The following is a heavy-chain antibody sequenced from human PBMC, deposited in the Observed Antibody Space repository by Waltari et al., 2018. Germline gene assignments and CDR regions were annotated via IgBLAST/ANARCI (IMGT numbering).Heavy chain of an antibody. CDR3: ARVLVVVPAALGWFDP. CDR1: GGSFSGYS. Sequence: QVQLQQWGAGLLKPSETLSLTCAVYGGSFSGYSWSWIRQPPGKGLEWIGEINHSGSTYYNPSLKSRVTISVDTSKNQFSLKLSSVTAADTAVYYCARVLVVVPAALGWFDPWGQGTLVTVSS. J-gene: IGHJ5*02. CDR2: INHSGST. V-gene: IGHV4-34*01. D-gene: IGHD2-2*01.